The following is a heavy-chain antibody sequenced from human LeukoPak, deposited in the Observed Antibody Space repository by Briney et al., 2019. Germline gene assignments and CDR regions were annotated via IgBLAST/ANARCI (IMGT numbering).Heavy chain of an antibody. J-gene: IGHJ4*02. Sequence: PGGSLRLSCAASGFTLSWYGMHWVRQAPAKGLEWVAFIRYDGSNKYYADSVKGRFTISRDKSKSTLYLQMNSLRTDDTAVYYCAQGPPSYFDYWGQGTLVTVSS. CDR3: AQGPPSYFDY. CDR1: GFTLSWYG. V-gene: IGHV3-30*02. CDR2: IRYDGSNK.